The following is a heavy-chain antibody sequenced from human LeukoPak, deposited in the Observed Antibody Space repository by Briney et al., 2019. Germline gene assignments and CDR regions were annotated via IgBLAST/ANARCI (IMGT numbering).Heavy chain of an antibody. Sequence: GGSLTLSCAGAGSTFENCWKGWDRQAPAQGLGRVANLERDGSKQYYGHSVRGRFTISRDNARNSVYLQMNSLGVEDTAVYYCARGNSNGGSQYNWFDSWGPGTLVTVSS. D-gene: IGHD3-22*01. J-gene: IGHJ5*01. V-gene: IGHV3-7*03. CDR2: LERDGSKQ. CDR1: GSTFENCW. CDR3: ARGNSNGGSQYNWFDS.